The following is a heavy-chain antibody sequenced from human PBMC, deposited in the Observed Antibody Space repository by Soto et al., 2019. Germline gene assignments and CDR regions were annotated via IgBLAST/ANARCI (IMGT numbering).Heavy chain of an antibody. J-gene: IGHJ4*02. D-gene: IGHD2-21*02. CDR1: GGTFSSYA. CDR2: IIPIFGTA. CDR3: AREEEPYCGGDCYSWDFDY. V-gene: IGHV1-69*13. Sequence: SVKVSCKASGGTFSSYAISWVRQAPGQGLEWMGGIIPIFGTANYAQKFQGRVTITADESTSTAYMELSSLRSEDTAVYYCAREEEPYCGGDCYSWDFDYWGQGTLVTVSS.